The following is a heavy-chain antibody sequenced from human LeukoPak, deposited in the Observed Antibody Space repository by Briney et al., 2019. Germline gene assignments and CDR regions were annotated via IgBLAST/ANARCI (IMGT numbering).Heavy chain of an antibody. CDR2: IIPSGVST. J-gene: IGHJ4*02. V-gene: IGHV1-46*01. Sequence: IIIPSGVSTTYAQKFQGRVTMPRDTSTSTVYMELSSLRSEDTAVYYCARVLRLGELSFLDYWGQGTLVTVSS. D-gene: IGHD3-16*02. CDR3: ARVLRLGELSFLDY.